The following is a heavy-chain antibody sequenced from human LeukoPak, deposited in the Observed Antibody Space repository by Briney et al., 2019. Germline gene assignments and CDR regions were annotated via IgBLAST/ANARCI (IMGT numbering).Heavy chain of an antibody. V-gene: IGHV4-59*01. Sequence: SETLSLTCTVSGGSISSYYWSWIRQPPGKGLEWIGYTYYSGSTNYNPSLKSRVTISVDTSKNQFSLKLSSVTAADTAVYYCARDGVYSGYDYYFDYWGQGTLVTVSS. CDR2: TYYSGST. CDR3: ARDGVYSGYDYYFDY. CDR1: GGSISSYY. D-gene: IGHD5-12*01. J-gene: IGHJ4*02.